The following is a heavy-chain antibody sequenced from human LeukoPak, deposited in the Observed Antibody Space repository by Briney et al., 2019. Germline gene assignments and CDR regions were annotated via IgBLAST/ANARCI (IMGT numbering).Heavy chain of an antibody. J-gene: IGHJ4*02. CDR3: ARYGSGSYYHY. V-gene: IGHV3-64*01. CDR1: GFTFSDYA. Sequence: GGSLRLSCAAYGFTFSDYAMHWVRQDPGKGLEYVSAISTDGGGTYYVNSVKGRFTISRDNSKNTLYLQMGSLRAEDMAVYYCARYGSGSYYHYWGQGTLVTVYS. D-gene: IGHD3-10*01. CDR2: ISTDGGGT.